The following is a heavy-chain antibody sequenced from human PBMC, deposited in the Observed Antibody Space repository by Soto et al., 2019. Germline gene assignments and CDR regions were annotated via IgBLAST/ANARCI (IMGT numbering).Heavy chain of an antibody. Sequence: LSLTCSVSGRSMSSNYWSWIRQSPDKGLEWLGYVFYGGTDYTPSLGGRVSMSVETSKSQFSLKLTSVTVADTAVYYCASYSGALYFESWGQGILVTVSS. D-gene: IGHD5-18*01. CDR3: ASYSGALYFES. V-gene: IGHV4-59*01. CDR2: VFYGGT. CDR1: GRSMSSNY. J-gene: IGHJ4*02.